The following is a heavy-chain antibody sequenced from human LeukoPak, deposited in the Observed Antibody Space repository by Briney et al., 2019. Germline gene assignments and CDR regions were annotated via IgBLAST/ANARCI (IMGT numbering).Heavy chain of an antibody. CDR2: ISAYNGNT. Sequence: ASVKVSCKASGYTFTGYYMHWVRQAPGQGLEWMGWISAYNGNTNHAQKLQGRVTMTTDTSTSTAYMKLRSLRSDDTAVYYCARLLAAAGFDYWGQGTLVTVSS. CDR3: ARLLAAAGFDY. D-gene: IGHD6-13*01. V-gene: IGHV1-18*04. CDR1: GYTFTGYY. J-gene: IGHJ4*02.